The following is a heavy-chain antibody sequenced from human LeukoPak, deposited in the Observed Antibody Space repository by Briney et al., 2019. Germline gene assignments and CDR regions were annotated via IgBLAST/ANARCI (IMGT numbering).Heavy chain of an antibody. J-gene: IGHJ4*02. D-gene: IGHD2-2*01. Sequence: GGSLRLSCAASGFTSSDYTMNWVRHSPGRGVELGSGFSVSNDSTYYVASVRGRFTISRDNSNNMLYWQMNSLRADDTAVYFCAWDRYCVSTNCPYDCWGQGTPVTVSS. CDR1: GFTSSDYT. CDR3: AWDRYCVSTNCPYDC. V-gene: IGHV3-23*01. CDR2: FSVSNDST.